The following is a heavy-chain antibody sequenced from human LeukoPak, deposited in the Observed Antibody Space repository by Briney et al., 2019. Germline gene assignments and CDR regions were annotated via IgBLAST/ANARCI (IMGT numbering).Heavy chain of an antibody. CDR2: IKPNSGGT. J-gene: IGHJ4*02. CDR1: GYTFTGYY. V-gene: IGHV1-2*02. Sequence: ASVKVSCKASGYTFTGYYMHWVRQAPGRGLDWMGWIKPNSGGTNYAQKFQGRVTMTRDTPISTAYLELSRLRSDDTAVYYCARTRTRITMVRGVTYLFDYWGQGTLVTVSS. CDR3: ARTRTRITMVRGVTYLFDY. D-gene: IGHD3-10*01.